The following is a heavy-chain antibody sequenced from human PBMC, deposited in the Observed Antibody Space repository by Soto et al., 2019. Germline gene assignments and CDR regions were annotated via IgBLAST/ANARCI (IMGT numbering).Heavy chain of an antibody. CDR3: ATSIAARREGLAAYYYMDV. D-gene: IGHD6-6*01. CDR2: INPSGGST. Sequence: QVQLVQSGAEVKKPGASVKVSCKASGYTFTSYFMHWVRQAPGQGLEWMGIINPSGGSTSYAQKFQGRVPMTRDTSTSTVYMELSSLRSEDTAVYYCATSIAARREGLAAYYYMDVGGKGTTVTVSS. J-gene: IGHJ6*03. V-gene: IGHV1-46*01. CDR1: GYTFTSYF.